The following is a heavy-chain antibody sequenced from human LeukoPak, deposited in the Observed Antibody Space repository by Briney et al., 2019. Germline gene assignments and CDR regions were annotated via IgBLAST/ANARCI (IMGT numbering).Heavy chain of an antibody. J-gene: IGHJ5*01. CDR1: GYSIGTGNY. V-gene: IGHV4-38-2*01. CDR3: TKTSGGGGHDS. CDR2: VFHSGT. Sequence: SDTLSLTCSVSGYSIGTGNYWAWVRQPPGKGLEWIGCVFHSGTHYKSSLTSRATISMDTSANQFSLKLTSMTAADSALYYCTKTSGGGGHDSWGQGILVTVSS. D-gene: IGHD4-23*01.